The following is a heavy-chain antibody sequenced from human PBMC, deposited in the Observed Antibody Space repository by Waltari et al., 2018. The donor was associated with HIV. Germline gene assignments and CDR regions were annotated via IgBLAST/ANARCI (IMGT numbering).Heavy chain of an antibody. CDR2: INPNSGGT. D-gene: IGHD3-22*01. CDR3: ARDLYYYDSSGYYSDI. V-gene: IGHV1-2*06. CDR1: GYTFTGYY. Sequence: QVQLVQSGAEVKKPGASVKVSCKASGYTFTGYYLHWVRQAPGQGLEWMGRINPNSGGTNYAQKFQGRVTMTRDTSISTAYMELSRLRSDDTAVYYCARDLYYYDSSGYYSDIWGQGTMVTVSS. J-gene: IGHJ3*02.